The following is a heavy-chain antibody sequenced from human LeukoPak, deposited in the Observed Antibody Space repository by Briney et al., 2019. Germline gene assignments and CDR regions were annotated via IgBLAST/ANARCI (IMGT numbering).Heavy chain of an antibody. J-gene: IGHJ4*02. V-gene: IGHV4-34*01. CDR1: DGSFCGYY. Sequence: SETLSLTCTVYDGSFCGYYWSWSRRPPGKGLEWIGEISHTGSTDYNPSLTSRVTISVDTSKNQFSLKLISFATADTASYICPSTNDEKSEFSFDYCGQGTLVTVSS. CDR2: ISHTGST. D-gene: IGHD1-1*01. CDR3: PSTNDEKSEFSFDY.